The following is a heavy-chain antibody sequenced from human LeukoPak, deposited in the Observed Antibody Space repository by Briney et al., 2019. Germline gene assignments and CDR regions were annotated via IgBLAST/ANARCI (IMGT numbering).Heavy chain of an antibody. Sequence: GATVKVSCKASGYTFTSYGITWVRQPPGQGLEWMGCISPYNGNTRYVQKLQGRVTMTTDTSTSTAYMELRSLRFDDTAVYYCARAGSGSGWYFDYWGQGTLVTVSS. J-gene: IGHJ4*02. CDR3: ARAGSGSGWYFDY. V-gene: IGHV1-18*01. CDR1: GYTFTSYG. D-gene: IGHD6-19*01. CDR2: ISPYNGNT.